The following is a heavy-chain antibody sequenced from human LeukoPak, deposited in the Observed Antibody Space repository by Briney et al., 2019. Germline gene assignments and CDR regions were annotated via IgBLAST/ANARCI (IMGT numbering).Heavy chain of an antibody. CDR3: ARAAGMYYYDSSGYFDY. Sequence: SETLSLTCAVSGGSISSGGYSWSWIRQPPGKGLEWIGYIYHSGSTYYNPSLKSRVTISVDRSKNQFSLKLSSVTAADTAVYYGARAAGMYYYDSSGYFDYWGQGTLVTVSS. V-gene: IGHV4-30-2*01. J-gene: IGHJ4*02. D-gene: IGHD3-22*01. CDR1: GGSISSGGYS. CDR2: IYHSGST.